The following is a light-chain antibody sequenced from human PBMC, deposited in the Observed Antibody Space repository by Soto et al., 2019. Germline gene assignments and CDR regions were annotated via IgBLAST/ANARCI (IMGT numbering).Light chain of an antibody. CDR2: GAS. V-gene: IGKV3-15*01. J-gene: IGKJ4*01. CDR1: QSIGRS. CDR3: QQYYDWPLT. Sequence: EIVMTQSPVTMSVSPGEEATLSCRASQSIGRSLAWYQETSGQAPRLLIYGASARATGIPARFIGTGSGTDFTLIISSLQSEYFAVYSCQQYYDWPLTFGGGT.